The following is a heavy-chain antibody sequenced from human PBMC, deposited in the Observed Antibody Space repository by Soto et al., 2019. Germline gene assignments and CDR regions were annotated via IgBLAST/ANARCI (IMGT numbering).Heavy chain of an antibody. CDR1: GYTFTSYG. CDR3: ARDRGGGYSYGYYYYYCMDV. V-gene: IGHV1-18*04. J-gene: IGHJ6*02. D-gene: IGHD5-18*01. Sequence: ASVKVSCKASGYTFTSYGISWVRQAPGQGLEWMGWISAYNGNTNYAQKLQGRVTMTTDTSTSTAYMELRSLRSDDTAVYYCARDRGGGYSYGYYYYYCMDVWGQGTTVTV. CDR2: ISAYNGNT.